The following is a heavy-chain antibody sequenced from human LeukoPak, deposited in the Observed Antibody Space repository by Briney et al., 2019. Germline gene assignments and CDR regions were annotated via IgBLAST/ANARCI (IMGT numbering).Heavy chain of an antibody. V-gene: IGHV1-8*03. CDR3: ARGNKQLDDAFDI. CDR2: MNPNSGNT. CDR1: GYTFTSYD. D-gene: IGHD6-6*01. Sequence: ASLKVSCKASGYTFTSYDINWVRQATGQGLEWMGWMNPNSGNTGYAQKFQGRVTITRNTSISTAYMELSSLRSEDTAVYYCARGNKQLDDAFDIWGQGTMVTVSS. J-gene: IGHJ3*02.